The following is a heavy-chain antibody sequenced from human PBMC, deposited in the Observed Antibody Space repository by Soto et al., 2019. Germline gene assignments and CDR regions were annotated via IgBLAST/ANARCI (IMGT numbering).Heavy chain of an antibody. J-gene: IGHJ6*03. CDR2: IYSGGST. CDR3: ARGRISGVPPKYYYYYYYMDV. Sequence: GGSLRLSCAASGFTVSSNYMSWVRQAPGKGLEWVSVIYSGGSTYYADSVKGRFTISRDNSKNTLYLQMNSLRAEDTAVYYCARGRISGVPPKYYYYYYYMDVWGKGTTVTVSS. V-gene: IGHV3-66*01. D-gene: IGHD2-8*01. CDR1: GFTVSSNY.